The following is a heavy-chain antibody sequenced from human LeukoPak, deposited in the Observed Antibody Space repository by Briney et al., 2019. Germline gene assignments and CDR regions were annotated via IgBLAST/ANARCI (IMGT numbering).Heavy chain of an antibody. CDR3: ARDRAYYYDSSGYYYFDH. D-gene: IGHD3-22*01. CDR1: GFTFSSFW. Sequence: GGSLRLSCAASGFTFSSFWMNWVRQAPGKGLEWVANIKQDGSEKYYVDSVKGRFTVSRDNAKNSLYLQMNSLRAEDTAVYYCARDRAYYYDSSGYYYFDHWGQGTLVTVSS. V-gene: IGHV3-7*01. J-gene: IGHJ4*02. CDR2: IKQDGSEK.